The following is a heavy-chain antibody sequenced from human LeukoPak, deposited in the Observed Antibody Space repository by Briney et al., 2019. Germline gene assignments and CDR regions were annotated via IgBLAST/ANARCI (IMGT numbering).Heavy chain of an antibody. CDR3: MKDLTYTFDY. J-gene: IGHJ4*02. D-gene: IGHD3-16*01. Sequence: GGSLRLSCSASGFTFSNYNMHWVRQSPGKGLEHVSIIGDTGGTTRYADSVKGRFSVSRDNSKNTLYLQMSSLRPDDTAIYYCMKDLTYTFDYWGQGTLVTVSS. CDR2: IGDTGGTT. CDR1: GFTFSNYN. V-gene: IGHV3-64D*09.